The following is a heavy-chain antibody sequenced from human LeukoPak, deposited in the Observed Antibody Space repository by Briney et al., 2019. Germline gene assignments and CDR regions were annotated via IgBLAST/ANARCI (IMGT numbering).Heavy chain of an antibody. CDR1: GFTFSSYG. V-gene: IGHV3-30*18. J-gene: IGHJ4*02. Sequence: GRSLRLSCAASGFTFSSYGMHWVRQAPGKGLEWVAVISYDGINKYYADSVKGRFTISRDNSKHTLYLQMNSLKAEDTAVYYCAKSWAYTYGSFEYWGQGTLVTVSS. CDR2: ISYDGINK. CDR3: AKSWAYTYGSFEY. D-gene: IGHD5-18*01.